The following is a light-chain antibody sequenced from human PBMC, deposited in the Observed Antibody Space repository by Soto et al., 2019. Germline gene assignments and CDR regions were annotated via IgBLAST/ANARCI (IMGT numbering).Light chain of an antibody. CDR3: MQTLQTPRT. Sequence: DIVMTQSPLSLPVTPGEPASISCRSSQSLLHSNGYNYLDWYLQKPGQSPQLLIYLGSNRASGVTDRFSGSGSGTDFTLKINRVEAEDVGVYYCMQTLQTPRTFGQGTKVEIK. CDR2: LGS. J-gene: IGKJ1*01. V-gene: IGKV2-28*01. CDR1: QSLLHSNGYNY.